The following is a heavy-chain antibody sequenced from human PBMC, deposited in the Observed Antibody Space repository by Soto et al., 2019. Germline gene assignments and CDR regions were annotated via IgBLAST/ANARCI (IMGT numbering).Heavy chain of an antibody. D-gene: IGHD3-22*01. CDR2: IIPFLGTV. Sequence: QVQLEQSGDEVRKPGSTVKVSCKASGGTFSRSAISWVRQAPGQGLEWMGGIIPFLGTVNYAQKFQDRVTITADESTGTAYMELSSLISEDTAVYYCAKFAESSGYFDYWGQGTLVTVSS. CDR3: AKFAESSGYFDY. J-gene: IGHJ4*02. V-gene: IGHV1-69*01. CDR1: GGTFSRSA.